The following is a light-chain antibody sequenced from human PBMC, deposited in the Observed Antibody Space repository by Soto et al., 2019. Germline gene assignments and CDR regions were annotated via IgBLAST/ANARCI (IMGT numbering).Light chain of an antibody. CDR3: QQYDNVPPT. Sequence: DIQMTQSPSSLSASVGDRVTITCQASQDISNYLNWYQHKPGKAPKLLIYDASSLETGVPSKFSGSGSGTHFTFTISSLQPEDNATYYCQQYDNVPPTFGPGTKVDIK. CDR2: DAS. V-gene: IGKV1-33*01. J-gene: IGKJ3*01. CDR1: QDISNY.